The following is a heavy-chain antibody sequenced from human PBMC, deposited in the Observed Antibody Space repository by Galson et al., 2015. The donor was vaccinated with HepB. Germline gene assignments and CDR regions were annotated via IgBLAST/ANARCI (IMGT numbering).Heavy chain of an antibody. CDR3: ASSIAAAGTDSIGYYYYYGMDV. D-gene: IGHD6-13*01. CDR2: INAGNGNT. Sequence: SVKVSCKASGYTFTSYAMHWVRQAPGQRLEWMGWINAGNGNTKYSQKFQGRVTITRDTSASTVYMELSSLRSEDTAVDYCASSIAAAGTDSIGYYYYYGMDVWGQGTTVTVSS. CDR1: GYTFTSYA. V-gene: IGHV1-3*01. J-gene: IGHJ6*02.